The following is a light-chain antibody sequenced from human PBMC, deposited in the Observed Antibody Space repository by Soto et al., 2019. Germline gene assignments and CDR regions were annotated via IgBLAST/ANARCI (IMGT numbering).Light chain of an antibody. V-gene: IGLV2-23*02. CDR2: EVS. Sequence: QSALPQPASVSGSPGQSITISCTGTSSDVGSYNLVSWYQHHPGKAPKVMIYEVSKRPSGVPNRFSGSKSGNTASLTISGLQAEDEADYYCCSYAGSSTYVFGTGTKVTVL. J-gene: IGLJ1*01. CDR1: SSDVGSYNL. CDR3: CSYAGSSTYV.